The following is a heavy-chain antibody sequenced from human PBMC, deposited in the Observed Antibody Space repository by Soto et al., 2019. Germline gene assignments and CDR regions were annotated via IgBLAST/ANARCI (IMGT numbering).Heavy chain of an antibody. D-gene: IGHD4-17*01. V-gene: IGHV3-9*01. CDR3: AKGASTTVFAFNDY. Sequence: EVQLVESGGGLVQPGRSLRLSCAASGFTFDDHAMHWVRQPPGKGLEWVSSISWNSGNLGYADSVKGRFTISSDNAKHSLYLRMYSLRGEDTALYYCAKGASTTVFAFNDYWGQGTLVTVSS. J-gene: IGHJ4*02. CDR2: ISWNSGNL. CDR1: GFTFDDHA.